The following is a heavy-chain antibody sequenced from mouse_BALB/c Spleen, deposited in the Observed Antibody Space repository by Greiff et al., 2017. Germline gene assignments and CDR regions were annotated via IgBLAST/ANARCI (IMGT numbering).Heavy chain of an antibody. J-gene: IGHJ4*01. D-gene: IGHD2-14*01. Sequence: QGHVKQPGAELVRPGASVKLSCKASGYTFTSYWMNWVKQRPEQGLEWIGRIDPYDSETHYNQKFKDKAILTVDKSSSTAYMQLSSLTSEDSAVYYCARLRYDHYAMDYWGQGTSVTVSS. CDR2: IDPYDSET. CDR1: GYTFTSYW. V-gene: IGHV1-52*01. CDR3: ARLRYDHYAMDY.